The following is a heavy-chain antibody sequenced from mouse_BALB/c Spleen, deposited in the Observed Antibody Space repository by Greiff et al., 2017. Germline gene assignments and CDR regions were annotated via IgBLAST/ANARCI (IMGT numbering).Heavy chain of an antibody. CDR1: GYSITSGYY. V-gene: IGHV3-6*02. Sequence: DVKLQESGPGLVKPSQSLSLTCSVTGYSITSGYYWNWIRQFPGNKLEWMGYISYDGSNNYNPSLKNRISITRDTSKNQFFLKLNSVTTEDTATYYCARKLWSYAMDYWGQGTSVTVSS. J-gene: IGHJ4*01. D-gene: IGHD1-1*02. CDR2: ISYDGSN. CDR3: ARKLWSYAMDY.